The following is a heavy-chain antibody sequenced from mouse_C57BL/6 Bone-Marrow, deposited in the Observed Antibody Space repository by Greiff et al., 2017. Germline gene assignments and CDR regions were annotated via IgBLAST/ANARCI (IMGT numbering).Heavy chain of an antibody. CDR3: ARSPYYYGGSWYFEV. J-gene: IGHJ1*03. CDR2: IYPGSGST. Sequence: QVQLQQPGAELVKPGASVKMSCKASGYTFTSYWITWVKQRPGQGLEWIGDIYPGSGSTNYNEKFKSKATLTVDTSSSTAYMQLSSLTSEDSAVYYCARSPYYYGGSWYFEVWGTGTTVTVSS. V-gene: IGHV1-55*01. CDR1: GYTFTSYW. D-gene: IGHD1-1*01.